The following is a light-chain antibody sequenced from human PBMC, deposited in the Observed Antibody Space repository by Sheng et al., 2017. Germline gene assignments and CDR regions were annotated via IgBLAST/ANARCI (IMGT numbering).Light chain of an antibody. CDR1: QSINSW. V-gene: IGKV1-5*03. Sequence: DIQMTQSPSTLSASVGDRVTITCRASQSINSWLAWYQQKPGKAPKVLIYKASSLQSGVPSRFSGSGSATHFTLTISSLQPEDFATYYCLQDYISPYTFGQGTKVEIK. J-gene: IGKJ2*01. CDR2: KAS. CDR3: LQDYISPYT.